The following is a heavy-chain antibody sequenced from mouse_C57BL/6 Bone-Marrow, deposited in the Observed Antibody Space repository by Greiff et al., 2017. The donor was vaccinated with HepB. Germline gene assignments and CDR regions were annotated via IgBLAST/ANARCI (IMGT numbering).Heavy chain of an antibody. CDR2: INPNNGGT. J-gene: IGHJ1*03. CDR3: AGLITTVVADWYFDV. CDR1: GYTFTDYN. V-gene: IGHV1-22*01. Sequence: VQLKESGPELVKPGASVKMSCKASGYTFTDYNMHWVKQSHGKSLEWIGYINPNNGGTSYNQKFKGKATLTVNKSSSTAYMELRSLTSEDSAVYYCAGLITTVVADWYFDVWGTGTTVTVSS. D-gene: IGHD1-1*01.